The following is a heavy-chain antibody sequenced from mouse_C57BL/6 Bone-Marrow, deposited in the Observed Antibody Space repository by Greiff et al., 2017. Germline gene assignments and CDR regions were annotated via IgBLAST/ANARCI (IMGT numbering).Heavy chain of an antibody. CDR2: ISSGGSYT. J-gene: IGHJ3*01. CDR3: ARRGYGSSSWFAY. D-gene: IGHD1-1*01. Sequence: DVQLVESGGDLVKPGGSLKLSCAASGFTFSSYGMSWVRQTPDKRLEWVATISSGGSYTYYPDSVKGRFTISRDNAKNTLYLQMSSLKSEDTAMYYCARRGYGSSSWFAYWGQGTLVTVSA. V-gene: IGHV5-6*02. CDR1: GFTFSSYG.